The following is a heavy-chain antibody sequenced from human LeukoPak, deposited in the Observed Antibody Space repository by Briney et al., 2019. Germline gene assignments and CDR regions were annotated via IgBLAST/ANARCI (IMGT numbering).Heavy chain of an antibody. CDR1: GYTFTTYK. V-gene: IGHV1-3*01. Sequence: GASVKVSCKASGYTFTTYKMHWVRQAPGQRLEWMGWINAGNGNTKYSQKFQGRVTITRDTSASTAYMELSSLRSEDTAVYYCARLGSPGVGALYWGQGTLVTVSS. CDR2: INAGNGNT. CDR3: ARLGSPGVGALY. D-gene: IGHD1-26*01. J-gene: IGHJ4*02.